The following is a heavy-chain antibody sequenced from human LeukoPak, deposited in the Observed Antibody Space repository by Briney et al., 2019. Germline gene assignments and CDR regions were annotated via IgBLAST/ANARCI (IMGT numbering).Heavy chain of an antibody. CDR1: VYTLNHYA. Sequence: PGGSLRLSCEASVYTLNHYAMYGVRQAPGKGLDWVSVISGSGDGTHYADSVKGRFTISRDNSKNTLYLQMNSLRFEATAVYSCAKAPGFTVVTSFDWWGQGTLVTVSS. CDR2: ISGSGDGT. J-gene: IGHJ4*02. V-gene: IGHV3-23*01. D-gene: IGHD2-21*02. CDR3: AKAPGFTVVTSFDW.